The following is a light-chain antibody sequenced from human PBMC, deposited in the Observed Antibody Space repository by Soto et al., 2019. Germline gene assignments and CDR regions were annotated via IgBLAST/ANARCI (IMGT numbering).Light chain of an antibody. CDR2: GAS. V-gene: IGKV3-20*01. Sequence: EIVLTQSPGTLSLSPGERATLSCRASQSVSSSYLAWYQQKPGQAPRLLIYGASSRATGIPDRFSGSGSGTDCTLTISRLEAEDFAVYYCQQYCGSPPYTFGQGTKLEIK. CDR1: QSVSSSY. J-gene: IGKJ2*01. CDR3: QQYCGSPPYT.